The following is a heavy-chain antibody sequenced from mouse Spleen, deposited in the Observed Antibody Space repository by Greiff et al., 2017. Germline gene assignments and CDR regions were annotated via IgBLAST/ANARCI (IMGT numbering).Heavy chain of an antibody. D-gene: IGHD3-1*01. CDR3: AREDPYSSGYAMDY. Sequence: EVKLVESGGGLVQPGSSMKLSCTASGFTFSDYYMAWVRQVPEKGLEWVANINYDGSSTYYLDSLKSRFIISRDNAKNILYLQMSSLKSEDTATYYCAREDPYSSGYAMDYWGQGTSVTVSS. J-gene: IGHJ4*01. CDR2: INYDGSST. CDR1: GFTFSDYY. V-gene: IGHV5-16*01.